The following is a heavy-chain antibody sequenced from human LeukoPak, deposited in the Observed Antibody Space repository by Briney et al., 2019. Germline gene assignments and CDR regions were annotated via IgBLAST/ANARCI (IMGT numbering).Heavy chain of an antibody. CDR2: IYTSGST. V-gene: IGHV4-4*07. Sequence: SETLSLTCTVSGGSISSYYWSWIRQPAGKGLEWIGRIYTSGSTNYNPSLKSRVTMSVDTSKNQFSLKLSSVTAADTAVYYCARVHGRVVAARGHYYYMDVWGKGTTVTVSS. D-gene: IGHD2-15*01. CDR3: ARVHGRVVAARGHYYYMDV. CDR1: GGSISSYY. J-gene: IGHJ6*03.